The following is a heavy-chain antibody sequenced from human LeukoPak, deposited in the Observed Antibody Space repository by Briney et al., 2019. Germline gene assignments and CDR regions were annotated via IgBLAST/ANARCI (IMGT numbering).Heavy chain of an antibody. CDR1: GFTFSSYT. J-gene: IGHJ4*02. CDR2: ISYDGSKK. D-gene: IGHD1-26*01. V-gene: IGHV3-30*03. Sequence: GRSLSLSCAASGFTFSSYTMHWVRQAPGKGLELVAIISYDGSKKYYEDSANGRLTISRDNSKNTLYLQMNSLRAEDTAVYYCARDDDSGSYPYYFDYWGQGTLVTVSS. CDR3: ARDDDSGSYPYYFDY.